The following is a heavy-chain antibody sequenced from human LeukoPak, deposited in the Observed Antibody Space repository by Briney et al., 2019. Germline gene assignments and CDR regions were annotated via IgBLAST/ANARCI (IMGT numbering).Heavy chain of an antibody. D-gene: IGHD1/OR15-1a*01. CDR3: ARELEQNAFDI. J-gene: IGHJ3*02. V-gene: IGHV4-38-2*02. CDR1: GYSISSGYF. Sequence: SETLSLTCTVSGYSISSGYFWGWIRQPPGKGLEWIGSLYHSGSTYYNPSLESRISISVDTSKNHFSLRLSSVTAADTAVYYCARELEQNAFDIWGQGTMVTVSS. CDR2: LYHSGST.